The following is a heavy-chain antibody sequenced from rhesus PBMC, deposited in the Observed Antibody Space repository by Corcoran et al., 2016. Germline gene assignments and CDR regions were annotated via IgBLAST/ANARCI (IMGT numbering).Heavy chain of an antibody. CDR1: GYPFTRYY. J-gene: IGHJ4*01. V-gene: IGHV1-200*01. CDR3: ARGDIVGTVLSGY. D-gene: IGHD5-24*01. Sequence: QVQLVQSGAEVKKPGTSVKLSCKASGYPFTRYYTNWVRRAPGQVIEWMRWINPSNGNEGYAQKFQDRVTMTRDTSTSTAYMELNSLRSEDTAVYYCARGDIVGTVLSGYWGQGVLVTVSS. CDR2: INPSNGNE.